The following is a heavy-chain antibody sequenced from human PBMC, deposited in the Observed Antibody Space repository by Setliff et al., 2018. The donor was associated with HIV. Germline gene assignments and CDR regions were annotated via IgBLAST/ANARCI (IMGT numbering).Heavy chain of an antibody. J-gene: IGHJ3*01. CDR1: GDSISSDFY. CDR3: ARGEACGGGCHYAFEL. CDR2: IYHSGNT. V-gene: IGHV4-38-2*02. D-gene: IGHD2-21*02. Sequence: LSLTCTVSGDSISSDFYWGWIRQPPGKGLEWIGSIYHSGNTYYMPSLQSRVTISVDMSKNQFSLNLNSVTAADTAVYYCARGEACGGGCHYAFELWGQGTMVTVSS.